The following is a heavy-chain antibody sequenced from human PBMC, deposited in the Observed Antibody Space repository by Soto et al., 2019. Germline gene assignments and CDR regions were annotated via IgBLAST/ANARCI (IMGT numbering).Heavy chain of an antibody. CDR2: LNPGNGNT. Sequence: ASVKVSCKASGYTFTSYGSNWVRQAPGRGLEWMGWLNPGNGNTKYSQQFQGRVIIDRDTSASTAYMELSSLRSEDTAVYYCARGGYFDSSNYLAYWGLGTLVTVSS. J-gene: IGHJ4*02. CDR3: ARGGYFDSSNYLAY. CDR1: GYTFTSYG. V-gene: IGHV1-3*01. D-gene: IGHD3-22*01.